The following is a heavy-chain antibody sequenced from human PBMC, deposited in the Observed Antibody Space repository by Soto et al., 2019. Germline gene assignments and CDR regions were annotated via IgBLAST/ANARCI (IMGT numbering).Heavy chain of an antibody. Sequence: QVHLVQSGAEVKKPGASVKFSCKGSGYTVTSYGITWVRQAPGQGLEWMGWISAHNGNTDYAQKLQGRVTVTRDTSTSTAYMELRSLRSDDTAVDYCARGRYGDYWGQGALVTVSS. CDR1: GYTVTSYG. CDR3: ARGRYGDY. D-gene: IGHD1-1*01. V-gene: IGHV1-18*01. CDR2: ISAHNGNT. J-gene: IGHJ4*02.